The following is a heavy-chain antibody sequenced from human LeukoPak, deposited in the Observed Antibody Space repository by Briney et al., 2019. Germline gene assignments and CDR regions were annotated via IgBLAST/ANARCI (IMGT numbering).Heavy chain of an antibody. CDR1: GFTFSNYS. CDR3: ARDLTIEAAGFLDS. V-gene: IGHV3-48*02. J-gene: IGHJ4*02. D-gene: IGHD6-13*01. CDR2: ISSSSRTI. Sequence: GGSLRLSCAASGFTFSNYSMNWVRQAPGKGLEWVSHISSSSRTIYYADSVKGRFTISRDNAKNSLYLQMNSLRDEDTAVYFCARDLTIEAAGFLDSWGQGTLVTVSS.